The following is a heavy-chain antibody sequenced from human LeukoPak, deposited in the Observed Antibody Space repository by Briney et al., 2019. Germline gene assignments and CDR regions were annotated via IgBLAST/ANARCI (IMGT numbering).Heavy chain of an antibody. CDR1: GFTFSTYA. CDR3: VKDLRGGGYYTSFDY. J-gene: IGHJ4*02. CDR2: FNTNGDDT. Sequence: PGGSLRPSCSASGFTFSTYAMHWVRKAPGKGLEHFSTFNTNGDDTYYADSVKGRFTISRDNSKRTLYLQMSSLRAEDTAVYYCVKDLRGGGYYTSFDYWGQGTLVTVSS. V-gene: IGHV3-64D*09. D-gene: IGHD3-10*01.